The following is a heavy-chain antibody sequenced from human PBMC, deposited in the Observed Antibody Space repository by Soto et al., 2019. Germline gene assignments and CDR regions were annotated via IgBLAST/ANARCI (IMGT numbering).Heavy chain of an antibody. V-gene: IGHV1-58*01. J-gene: IGHJ4*02. CDR2: IVVGSGNT. D-gene: IGHD3-3*01. Sequence: GASVNVSCKASGFTFTSSAVQWVRQARGQRLEWIGWIVVGSGNTNYAQKFQERVTITRDMSTSTAYMELSSLRSEDTAVYYCAAVDRKSYEFDYWGQGTLVTVSS. CDR1: GFTFTSSA. CDR3: AAVDRKSYEFDY.